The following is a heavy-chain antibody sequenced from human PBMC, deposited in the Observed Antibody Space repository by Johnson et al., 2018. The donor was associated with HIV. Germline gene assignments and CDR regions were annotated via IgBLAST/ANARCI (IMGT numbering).Heavy chain of an antibody. J-gene: IGHJ3*02. CDR1: GFTLSTYG. CDR2: MSYVGSNK. Sequence: QVQLVESGGGVVQPGRSLRLSCVASGFTLSTYGMHWVRQAPCKGLEWVAVMSYVGSNKYYADSVKGRFTISRDSSKNTLYLQMNSLRPEDTAVYYCAKDRNWGRLFDGFDIWGRGTMVTVSS. CDR3: AKDRNWGRLFDGFDI. D-gene: IGHD7-27*01. V-gene: IGHV3-30*18.